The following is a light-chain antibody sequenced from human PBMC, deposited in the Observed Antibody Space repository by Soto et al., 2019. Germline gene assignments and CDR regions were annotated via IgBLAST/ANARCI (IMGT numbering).Light chain of an antibody. CDR2: SAS. V-gene: IGKV3-15*01. CDR3: QQYKDWPTT. CDR1: QTLDSM. Sequence: IVLTQSPATLSVSPGERATLSCWASQTLDSMVAWYQQKSGQAPGLLIYSASARATGVPARFSGYGSGTDFTLTISSLQSEDLGVYYCQQYKDWPTTFGQGTKVDIK. J-gene: IGKJ1*01.